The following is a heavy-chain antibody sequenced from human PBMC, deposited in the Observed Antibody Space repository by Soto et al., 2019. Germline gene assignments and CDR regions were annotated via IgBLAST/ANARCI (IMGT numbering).Heavy chain of an antibody. V-gene: IGHV3-30*18. J-gene: IGHJ1*01. CDR3: AKASITGTFQH. CDR1: GFTFSSYG. CDR2: ISYDGSNK. Sequence: QVQLVESGGGVVQPGRSLRLSCAAPGFTFSSYGMHWVRQAPGKGLEWVAVISYDGSNKYYADSVKGRFTISRDNSKNTLYLQMNSLRAEDTAVYYCAKASITGTFQHWGQGTLVTVSS. D-gene: IGHD1-20*01.